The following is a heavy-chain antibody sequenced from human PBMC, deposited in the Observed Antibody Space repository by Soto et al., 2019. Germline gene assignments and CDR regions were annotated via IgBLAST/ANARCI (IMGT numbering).Heavy chain of an antibody. J-gene: IGHJ4*02. CDR3: ARDASVSSGSYYPRFDY. CDR1: GGTFSSYT. V-gene: IGHV1-69*08. D-gene: IGHD3-10*01. CDR2: IIPILGIA. Sequence: QAQLVQSGAAVKKPGSSVKVSCKASGGTFSSYTISWVRQAPGQGLEWMGRIIPILGIANYAQKFQGRVTITADKSTSTAYMELSSLRSEDTAVYYCARDASVSSGSYYPRFDYWGQGTLVTVSS.